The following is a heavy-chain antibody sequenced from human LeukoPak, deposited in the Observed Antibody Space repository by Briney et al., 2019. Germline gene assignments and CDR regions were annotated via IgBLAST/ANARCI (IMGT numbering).Heavy chain of an antibody. Sequence: GGSLTLSCAASGFTFSNYAMHRVCQAPGKGLEWVVVISYDGSNKYYADSVKGRFTISRDNSKNTLYLQMNSLRAEDTAVYYCARARGSYYYYGMDVWGQGTTVTVSS. J-gene: IGHJ6*02. CDR1: GFTFSNYA. CDR2: ISYDGSNK. CDR3: ARARGSYYYYGMDV. V-gene: IGHV3-30-3*01.